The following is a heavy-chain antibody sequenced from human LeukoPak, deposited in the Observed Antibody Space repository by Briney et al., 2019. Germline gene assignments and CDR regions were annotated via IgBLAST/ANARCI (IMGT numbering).Heavy chain of an antibody. CDR1: GYTFTSYD. J-gene: IGHJ4*02. V-gene: IGHV1-8*01. CDR2: MNPNSGNT. D-gene: IGHD6-13*01. CDR3: ARVRVSIAAAGTGVFDY. Sequence: ASVKVSCKASGYTFTSYDINWVRQATGQGLEWMGWMNPNSGNTGYAQKFQGRVTMTRNTSIGTAYMELSSLRSEDTAVYYCARVRVSIAAAGTGVFDYWGQGTLVTVSS.